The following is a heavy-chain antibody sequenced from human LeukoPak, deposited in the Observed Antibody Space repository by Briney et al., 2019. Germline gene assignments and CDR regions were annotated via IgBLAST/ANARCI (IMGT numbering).Heavy chain of an antibody. CDR2: VRASGVGT. Sequence: GGSLRLSCAASGFTFSDHVMSWVRQAPGKGLEWVSSVRASGVGTHYADSVKGRFTISRDNSKNTLYLQMNSLRAEDTAVYYCARSKAAADPYYHYYGMDVWGQGTTVTVSS. D-gene: IGHD6-13*01. CDR1: GFTFSDHV. V-gene: IGHV3-23*01. J-gene: IGHJ6*02. CDR3: ARSKAAADPYYHYYGMDV.